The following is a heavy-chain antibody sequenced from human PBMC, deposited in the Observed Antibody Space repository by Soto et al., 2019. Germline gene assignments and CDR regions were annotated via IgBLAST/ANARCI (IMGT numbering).Heavy chain of an antibody. CDR3: ARVRGYYYNSSDYYFDELDH. D-gene: IGHD3-22*01. V-gene: IGHV1-2*02. CDR1: GYTFTSYY. CDR2: INPITGGT. Sequence: ASVKVSCKASGYTFTSYYIHWVRQAPGQGLEWMGWINPITGGTNYAPKFQGRVTMTRDTSITTAYMELSRLRSGDTAVYYCARVRGYYYNSSDYYFDELDHWGQGTLVTVSS. J-gene: IGHJ4*02.